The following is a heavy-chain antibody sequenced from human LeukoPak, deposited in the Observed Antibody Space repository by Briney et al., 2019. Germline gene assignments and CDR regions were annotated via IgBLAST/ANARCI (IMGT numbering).Heavy chain of an antibody. V-gene: IGHV3-30*04. CDR1: GFTFSSYA. CDR3: AKDSYCSSTSCASMDV. CDR2: ISYDGSNK. Sequence: GGSLRLSCAASGFTFSSYAMHWVRQAPGKGLEWVAVISYDGSNKYYADSVKGRFTISRDNSKNTLYLQMNSLRAEDTAVYYCAKDSYCSSTSCASMDVWGQGTTVTVSS. D-gene: IGHD2-2*01. J-gene: IGHJ6*02.